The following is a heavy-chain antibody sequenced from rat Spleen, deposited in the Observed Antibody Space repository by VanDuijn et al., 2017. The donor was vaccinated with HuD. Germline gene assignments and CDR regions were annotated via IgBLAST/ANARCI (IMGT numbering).Heavy chain of an antibody. CDR1: GFSLTKYS. D-gene: IGHD1-3*01. Sequence: VQVKESGPGLVQPSETLSLTCTVSGFSLTKYSVSWVRQPPGKGLEWMGYINSAGSTNYNPSLKSRISITRDTSRNQLYLQVNSVTTEDTATYYCAKTTVAYYYVMDAWGQGASVTVSS. J-gene: IGHJ4*01. CDR3: AKTTVAYYYVMDA. V-gene: IGHV3-3*01. CDR2: INSAGST.